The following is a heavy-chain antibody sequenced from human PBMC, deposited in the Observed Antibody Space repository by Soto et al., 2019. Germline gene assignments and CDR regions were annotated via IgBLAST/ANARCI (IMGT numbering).Heavy chain of an antibody. D-gene: IGHD2-21*02. CDR2: VNPSGGHT. CDR1: GDTFTDYY. V-gene: IGHV1-46*01. CDR3: ASEGHVVVVTAALDY. Sequence: QVQLVQSGAEVKKPGASVKVSCKASGDTFTDYYIHWVRQAPGQGLEWMGTVNPSGGHTTYAQHFLGRMTMTRDTSTSTLYMELTSLTSEDTAVYYCASEGHVVVVTAALDYWGQGTLVTVSS. J-gene: IGHJ4*02.